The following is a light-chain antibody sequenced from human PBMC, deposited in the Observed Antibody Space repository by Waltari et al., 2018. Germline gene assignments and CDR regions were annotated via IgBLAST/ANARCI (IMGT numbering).Light chain of an antibody. CDR3: QQYNNWPWCT. CDR2: GAS. V-gene: IGKV3-15*01. CDR1: QSVSSN. Sequence: EIVMTQSPATLSVSPGERATLSCRASQSVSSNLAWYQQKPGQAPRLLIYGASTRATGIPARFSGSGSGTEFTLTISSLQSEDFAVYYCQQYNNWPWCTFGQGTKLEIK. J-gene: IGKJ2*02.